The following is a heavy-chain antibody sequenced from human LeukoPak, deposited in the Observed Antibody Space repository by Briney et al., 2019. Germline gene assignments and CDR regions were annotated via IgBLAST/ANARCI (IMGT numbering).Heavy chain of an antibody. CDR3: ARESGYYYDTSGYTFDY. V-gene: IGHV4-4*07. CDR1: GGSISNYY. J-gene: IGHJ4*02. Sequence: SETLSLTCTVSGGSISNYYWSWIRQSAGKGLEWIGRIYTSGSTNYNPSLKSRVSTSVDTSKNQFSLRLRSVTAADTAVYYCARESGYYYDTSGYTFDYWGQGILVTVSS. CDR2: IYTSGST. D-gene: IGHD3-22*01.